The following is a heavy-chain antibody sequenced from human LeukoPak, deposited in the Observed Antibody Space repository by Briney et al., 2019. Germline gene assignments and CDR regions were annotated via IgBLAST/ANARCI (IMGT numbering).Heavy chain of an antibody. CDR2: ISDRGSKT. CDR1: GITLSNYG. Sequence: GGSLRLSCPVSGITLSNYGMNWVRQAPGKGLEWVACISDRGSKTNYAHSVKGRFTISRDNAKNTLYLQMNILRAEDTAVYYCARGFGSGSYLGLKFDPWGRGTVVTVSS. J-gene: IGHJ5*02. V-gene: IGHV3-21*01. D-gene: IGHD3-10*01. CDR3: ARGFGSGSYLGLKFDP.